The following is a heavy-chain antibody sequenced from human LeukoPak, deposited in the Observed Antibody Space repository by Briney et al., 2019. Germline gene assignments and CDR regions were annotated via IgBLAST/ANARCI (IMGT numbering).Heavy chain of an antibody. D-gene: IGHD3-10*01. CDR3: ASYYASGVSAYNYYGMDV. CDR2: MSHNRGT. V-gene: IGHV4-38-2*01. Sequence: SETPSLTCAVSGHSISTGYYWGWIRQPRGKGLEWIGSMSHNRGTYYNPSLKSRVTISMDTSKNQISLRLTSVTAADTAVYYCASYYASGVSAYNYYGMDVWGKGTTVTVSS. J-gene: IGHJ6*04. CDR1: GHSISTGYY.